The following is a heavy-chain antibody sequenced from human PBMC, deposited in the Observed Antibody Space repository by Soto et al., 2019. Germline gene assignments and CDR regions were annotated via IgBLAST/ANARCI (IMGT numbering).Heavy chain of an antibody. CDR2: IVVGSGNT. Sequence: SVKVSCKASGFTFTSSAVQWVRQARGQRLEWIGWIVVGSGNTNYAQKFQERVTITRDMSTSTAYMELSSLRSEDTAVYYCAAEDSSGYYFDYWGQGTLVTVSS. V-gene: IGHV1-58*01. D-gene: IGHD3-22*01. J-gene: IGHJ4*02. CDR3: AAEDSSGYYFDY. CDR1: GFTFTSSA.